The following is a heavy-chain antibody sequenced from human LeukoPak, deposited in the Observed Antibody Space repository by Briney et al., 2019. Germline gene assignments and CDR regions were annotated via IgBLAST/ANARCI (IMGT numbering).Heavy chain of an antibody. CDR1: GGSISSYY. J-gene: IGHJ5*02. D-gene: IGHD6-13*01. CDR2: IYYSGST. V-gene: IGHV4-59*01. Sequence: SESLSLTCTVSGGSISSYYWSWIRQPPGKGLEWIGYIYYSGSTNYNPSLKSRVTISVDTSKNQFSLKLSSVTAADTAVYYCARGIAAAHWFDPWGQGTLVTVSS. CDR3: ARGIAAAHWFDP.